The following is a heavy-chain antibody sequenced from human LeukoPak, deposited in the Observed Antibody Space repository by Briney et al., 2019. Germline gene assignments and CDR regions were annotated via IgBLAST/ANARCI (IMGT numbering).Heavy chain of an antibody. CDR2: ISTYNGNT. J-gene: IGHJ5*02. Sequence: ASVKVSCKASGYTFTSYGISWVRQAPGQGLEWMGWISTYNGNTNYAENLQGRVTMTTDTSTTTAYMELRSLRPDDTAVYYRARDLSRSGWFDPWGQGTLVTVSS. CDR1: GYTFTSYG. V-gene: IGHV1-18*01. CDR3: ARDLSRSGWFDP.